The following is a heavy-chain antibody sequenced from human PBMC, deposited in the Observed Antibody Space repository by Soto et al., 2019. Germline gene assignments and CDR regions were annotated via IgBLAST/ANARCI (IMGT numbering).Heavy chain of an antibody. Sequence: PGGSLRLSCAASGFTFSSYEMNWVRQAPGKGLEWVSYISSSGSTIYYADSVKGRFTISRDNAKNSLYLQMNSLRAEDTAVYYCARDVAEAGHDYWGQGTLVTVSS. CDR1: GFTFSSYE. V-gene: IGHV3-48*03. CDR3: ARDVAEAGHDY. J-gene: IGHJ4*02. D-gene: IGHD6-19*01. CDR2: ISSSGSTI.